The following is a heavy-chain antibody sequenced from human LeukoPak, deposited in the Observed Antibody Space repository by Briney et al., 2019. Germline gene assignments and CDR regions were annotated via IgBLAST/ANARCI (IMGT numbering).Heavy chain of an antibody. V-gene: IGHV3-23*01. J-gene: IGHJ3*02. CDR1: GFTFTSYA. Sequence: GGSLRLSCAASGFTFTSYAMSWVRQAPGRGLEWVSHISDSGDSTYYADSVKGRFTISRDNSKNTLFLLMNSLRAEDTAVYYCAKTTYYYGSGSYSDAFDIWGQGTMVTVSS. D-gene: IGHD3-10*01. CDR3: AKTTYYYGSGSYSDAFDI. CDR2: ISDSGDST.